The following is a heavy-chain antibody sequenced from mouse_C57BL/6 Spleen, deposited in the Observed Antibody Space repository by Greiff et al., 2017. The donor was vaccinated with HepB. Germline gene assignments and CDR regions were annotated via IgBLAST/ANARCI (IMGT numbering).Heavy chain of an antibody. CDR3: ARNSNYYGSRGAMDY. J-gene: IGHJ4*01. V-gene: IGHV1-47*01. Sequence: LVESGAELVKPGASVKMSCKASGYTFTTYPIEWMKQNHGKSLEWIGNFHPYNDDTKYNEKFKGKATLTVEKSSSTVYLELSRLTSDDSAVYYCARNSNYYGSRGAMDYWGQGTSVTVSS. CDR2: FHPYNDDT. CDR1: GYTFTTYP. D-gene: IGHD1-1*01.